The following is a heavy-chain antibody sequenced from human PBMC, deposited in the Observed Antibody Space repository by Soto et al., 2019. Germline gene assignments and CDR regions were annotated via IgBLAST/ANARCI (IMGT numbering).Heavy chain of an antibody. CDR3: AHSVVAGLGYYFDY. J-gene: IGHJ4*02. Sequence: QITLKESGXPLVKPTQTLTLTCTFSGFSLSSTRVAXXWIRQPPGKALEWLALIYWDDDKRYSPFLKSRLTITKDTSKNQVVLTMTNMDPVDTATYYCAHSVVAGLGYYFDYWGQGTLVTVSS. V-gene: IGHV2-5*02. CDR1: GFSLSSTRVA. CDR2: IYWDDDK. D-gene: IGHD6-19*01.